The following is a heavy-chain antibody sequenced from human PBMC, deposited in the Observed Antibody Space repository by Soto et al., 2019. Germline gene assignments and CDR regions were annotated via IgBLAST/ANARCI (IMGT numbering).Heavy chain of an antibody. D-gene: IGHD2-8*01. CDR1: GTSISSYY. CDR3: ARYNSYAIDY. V-gene: IGHV4-59*01. CDR2: IHYSGTT. Sequence: SETLSLTCTVAGTSISSYYWSWIRQPPGKGLEWIANIHYSGTTNYNPSLASRVTLSVDTSKNQFPLKMTSVTAADRAMYFCARYNSYAIDYWGRGTLVTVSS. J-gene: IGHJ4*02.